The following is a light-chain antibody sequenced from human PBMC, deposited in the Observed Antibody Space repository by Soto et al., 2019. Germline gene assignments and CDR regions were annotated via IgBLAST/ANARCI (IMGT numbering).Light chain of an antibody. V-gene: IGLV1-47*01. CDR3: AAGDDSLPGLWV. J-gene: IGLJ3*02. CDR1: NSPVASYH. Sequence: QSVLTQPPSASGTPGQRVTISCSGSNSPVASYHVFWYQQLPGTAPKLLLYRNDQRPSGVPDRFSGSKSGTSASLAISGLRAEDEADYYWAAGDDSLPGLWVFGGGTKLTVL. CDR2: RND.